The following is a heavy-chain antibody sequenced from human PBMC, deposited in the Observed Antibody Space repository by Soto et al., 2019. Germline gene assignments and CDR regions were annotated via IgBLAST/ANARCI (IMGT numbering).Heavy chain of an antibody. CDR1: GFTFSSYS. CDR2: ISSSGNSK. CDR3: ARFGSSTAPLTD. Sequence: PGGSLRLSCAAAGFTFSSYSMNWVRQAPGKGLEWVSYISSSGNSKYYADSVKGRFTISRDNAKNSLYLQMNSLRDEDTAVYYCARFGSSTAPLTDWGQGTLVTVSS. D-gene: IGHD3-9*01. V-gene: IGHV3-48*02. J-gene: IGHJ4*02.